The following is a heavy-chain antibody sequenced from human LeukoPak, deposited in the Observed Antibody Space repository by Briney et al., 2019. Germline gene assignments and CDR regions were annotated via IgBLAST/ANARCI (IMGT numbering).Heavy chain of an antibody. Sequence: GESLKISCKGSGYSFTSYWIGWVRQMPGKGLEWMGIIYPGDSDTRYSPSFQGQVTISADKSISTAYLQWSSLKASDTAMYYCARLDSSGYYYTDWYFDLWGRGTLVTVSS. J-gene: IGHJ2*01. V-gene: IGHV5-51*01. CDR3: ARLDSSGYYYTDWYFDL. CDR2: IYPGDSDT. CDR1: GYSFTSYW. D-gene: IGHD3-22*01.